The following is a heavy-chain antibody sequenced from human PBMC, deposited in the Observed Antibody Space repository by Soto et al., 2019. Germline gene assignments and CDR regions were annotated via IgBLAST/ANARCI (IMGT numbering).Heavy chain of an antibody. CDR1: GLTFSSYG. Sequence: GGSLRLSCAASGLTFSSYGMHWVRQAPGKGLEWVAVIWYDGSNKYYADSVKGRFTISRDNSKNTLYLQMNSLRAEDTAVYYCARDLIYGDYQILDYWGQGTLVTVSS. D-gene: IGHD4-17*01. CDR3: ARDLIYGDYQILDY. J-gene: IGHJ4*02. CDR2: IWYDGSNK. V-gene: IGHV3-33*01.